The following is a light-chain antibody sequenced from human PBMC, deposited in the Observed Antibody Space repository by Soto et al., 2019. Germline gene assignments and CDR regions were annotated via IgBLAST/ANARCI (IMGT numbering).Light chain of an antibody. Sequence: QSALAQPASVSGSLGQSITISCTGTSSDVGAYNYVSWYQQYPGKAPKLMIYDVSNRPSGVSNRFSGSKSGNTASLTISGLQAEDEADYYCSSYTTSTTGVFGGGTKLTVL. J-gene: IGLJ2*01. CDR1: SSDVGAYNY. V-gene: IGLV2-14*01. CDR3: SSYTTSTTGV. CDR2: DVS.